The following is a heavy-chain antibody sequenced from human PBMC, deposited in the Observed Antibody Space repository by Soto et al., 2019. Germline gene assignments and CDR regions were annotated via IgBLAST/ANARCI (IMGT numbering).Heavy chain of an antibody. CDR2: ISSSSSYI. CDR1: GFTFSSYS. J-gene: IGHJ3*02. CDR3: ARDHRSSSRVDAFAI. Sequence: PGGSLRLSCAASGFTFSSYSMNWVRQAPGKGLEWVSSISSSSSYIYYADSVKGRFTISRDNAKNSLYLQMNSLRAEDTAVYYCARDHRSSSRVDAFAIWGQGTMVTVSS. V-gene: IGHV3-21*01. D-gene: IGHD6-13*01.